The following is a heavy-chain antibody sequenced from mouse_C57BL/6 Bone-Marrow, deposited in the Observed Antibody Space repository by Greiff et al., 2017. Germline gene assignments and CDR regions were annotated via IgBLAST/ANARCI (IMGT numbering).Heavy chain of an antibody. J-gene: IGHJ4*01. Sequence: EVQLVESGGDLVKPGGSLKLSCAASGFTFSSYGMSWVRQTPDKRLEWVATISSGGSYTYYPDSVKGRFTISRDNAKNTLYLQMSSLKSEDTAMYYCARSIYYDYQDAMDYWGQGTSVTVSS. CDR2: ISSGGSYT. CDR3: ARSIYYDYQDAMDY. D-gene: IGHD2-4*01. CDR1: GFTFSSYG. V-gene: IGHV5-6*01.